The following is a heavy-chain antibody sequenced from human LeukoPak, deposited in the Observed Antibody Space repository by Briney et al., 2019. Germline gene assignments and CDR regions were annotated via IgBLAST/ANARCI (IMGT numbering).Heavy chain of an antibody. CDR3: ARDRGYSGYDYYGMDA. CDR2: IYYIGDT. Sequence: SETLSLTCTVSGGSISRYYWNWIRQPPGKGLEWIGYIYYIGDTNYTPSLKSRVTISVDTSKTQFSLKLTSVTAADTAVYYCARDRGYSGYDYYGMDAWGQGTTVTVSS. J-gene: IGHJ6*02. CDR1: GGSISRYY. D-gene: IGHD5-12*01. V-gene: IGHV4-59*01.